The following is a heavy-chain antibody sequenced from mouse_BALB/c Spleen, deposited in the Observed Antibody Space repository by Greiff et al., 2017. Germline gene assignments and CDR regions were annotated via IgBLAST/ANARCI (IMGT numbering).Heavy chain of an antibody. J-gene: IGHJ4*01. CDR1: GYTFTSYW. V-gene: IGHV1-7*01. CDR3: ARRLTGSYAMDY. Sequence: VQRVESGAELAKPGASVKMSCKASGYTFTSYWMHWVKQRPGQGLEWIGYINPSTGYTEYNQKFKDKATLTADKSSSTAYMQLSSLTSEDSAVYYCARRLTGSYAMDYWGQGTSVTVSS. CDR2: INPSTGYT. D-gene: IGHD4-1*01.